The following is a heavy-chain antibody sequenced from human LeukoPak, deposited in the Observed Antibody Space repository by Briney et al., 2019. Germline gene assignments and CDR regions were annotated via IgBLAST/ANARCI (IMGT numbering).Heavy chain of an antibody. V-gene: IGHV3-48*01. CDR2: INWNSDSI. Sequence: PGRSLRLSCAASGFTFSNYSMNWVRQAPGKGLEWVSGINWNSDSIAYADSVKGRFTISRDNAKNSLYLQMNSLRADDTAVYYCPRDRSNSWSKDYWGQGTLVTVSS. CDR3: PRDRSNSWSKDY. CDR1: GFTFSNYS. J-gene: IGHJ4*02. D-gene: IGHD6-13*01.